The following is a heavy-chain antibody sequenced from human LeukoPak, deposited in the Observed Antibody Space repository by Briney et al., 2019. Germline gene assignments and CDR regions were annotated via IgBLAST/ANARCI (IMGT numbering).Heavy chain of an antibody. V-gene: IGHV5-51*01. CDR2: IYPGDSDT. CDR3: ARPATTYTSGWYGFDY. J-gene: IGHJ4*02. D-gene: IGHD6-19*01. CDR1: GYSFTYYW. Sequence: GESLKISCKGSGYSFTYYWIGWVRQMPGKGLEWMGIIYPGDSDTRYSPSFQGQDTISADKSISTAYLQWSSLKASDTAIYYCARPATTYTSGWYGFDYWGQGTLVTVSS.